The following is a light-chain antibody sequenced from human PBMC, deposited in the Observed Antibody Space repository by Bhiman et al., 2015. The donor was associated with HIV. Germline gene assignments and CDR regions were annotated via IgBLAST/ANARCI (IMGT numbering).Light chain of an antibody. CDR3: SVV. J-gene: IGLJ2*01. V-gene: IGLV3-21*01. Sequence: SYELTQPPSVSVAPGKTARITCGGNNIGSKSVHWYQQKPGQAPLLVISYDGDRPSGIPERFSGSKSGNTATLTISRAEAEDEADYYQSVVFGGGTQLTVL. CDR2: YDG. CDR1: NIGSKS.